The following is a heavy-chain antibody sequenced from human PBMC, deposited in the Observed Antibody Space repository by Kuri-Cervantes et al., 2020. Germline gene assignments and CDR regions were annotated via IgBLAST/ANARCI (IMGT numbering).Heavy chain of an antibody. Sequence: GESLKISCAASGFTFSNYYMSGVRQAPGKGLEWVANIKQDGSEKYYVDSVKGRFTISRDNAKNSLYLQMNSLRAEDTALYYCAREMATKDAFDYWGQGTLVTVSS. V-gene: IGHV3-7*05. CDR1: GFTFSNYY. CDR3: AREMATKDAFDY. CDR2: IKQDGSEK. D-gene: IGHD5-24*01. J-gene: IGHJ4*02.